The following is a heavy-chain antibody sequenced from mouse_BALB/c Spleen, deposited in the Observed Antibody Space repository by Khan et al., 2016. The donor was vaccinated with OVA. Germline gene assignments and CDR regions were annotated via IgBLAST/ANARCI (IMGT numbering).Heavy chain of an antibody. CDR2: IWGGGGA. CDR3: ARVYYRYGGDYAMDY. D-gene: IGHD2-14*01. CDR1: GFSLTRYN. V-gene: IGHV2-6-4*01. J-gene: IGHJ4*01. Sequence: VQLQESGPGLVAPSQSLSITCTVSGFSLTRYNIHWVRQPPGKGLEWLGMIWGGGGAAYNSTLKSRLSIRKENSKSKVLIKRNREKTDDTAMYYCARVYYRYGGDYAMDYWGQGTSVTVSA.